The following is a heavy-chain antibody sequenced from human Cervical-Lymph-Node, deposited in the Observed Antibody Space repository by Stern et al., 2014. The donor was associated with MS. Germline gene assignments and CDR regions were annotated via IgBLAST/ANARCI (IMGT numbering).Heavy chain of an antibody. Sequence: QVQLVESGGEVKKPGASVTVSCRASNYTFTTYGISWVRKAPGQGLEWVGWISAYNGTTHFAQKFQARVALTTDTSTNTAYMELRSLTSDDTAVYYCARGGGVTPFWSFDLWGRGTLVTVSS. CDR3: ARGGGVTPFWSFDL. V-gene: IGHV1-18*01. D-gene: IGHD3-16*01. CDR2: ISAYNGTT. CDR1: NYTFTTYG. J-gene: IGHJ2*01.